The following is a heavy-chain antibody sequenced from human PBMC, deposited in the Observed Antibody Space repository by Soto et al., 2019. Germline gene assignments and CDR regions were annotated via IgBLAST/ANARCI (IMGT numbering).Heavy chain of an antibody. CDR1: GYTFTGYY. D-gene: IGHD4-17*01. CDR3: ARDRTTVVNNYYGMDV. Sequence: GASVKVSCKASGYTFTGYYMHWVRQAPGQGLEWMGWINPNSGGTNYAQKFQGWVTMTRDTSISTAYMELSRLRSDDTAVYYCARDRTTVVNNYYGMDVWGQGTTVTVSS. J-gene: IGHJ6*02. CDR2: INPNSGGT. V-gene: IGHV1-2*04.